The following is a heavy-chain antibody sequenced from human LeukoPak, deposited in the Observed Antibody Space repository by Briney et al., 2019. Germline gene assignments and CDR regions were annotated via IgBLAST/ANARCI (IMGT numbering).Heavy chain of an antibody. J-gene: IGHJ4*02. CDR3: ARDKSYGDSSDY. V-gene: IGHV3-7*01. Sequence: PGGSLRLSCAASGFTFSSYWMSWVRQATEKGLAWVANIKQDGSEKYYVDSVKGRFTISRDNAKNSLYLQMNSLRAEDTAVYYCARDKSYGDSSDYWGQGTLVTVSS. D-gene: IGHD4-17*01. CDR2: IKQDGSEK. CDR1: GFTFSSYW.